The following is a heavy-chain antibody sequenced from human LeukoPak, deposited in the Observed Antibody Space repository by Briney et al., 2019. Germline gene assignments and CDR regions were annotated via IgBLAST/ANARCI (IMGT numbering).Heavy chain of an antibody. Sequence: GGSLRLSCAASGFTFSSYGMHWVRQAPGKGLEWVAVISYDGSNKYYADSVKGRFTISRDNSKNTLYLQMNSLRAEDTAVYYCAKDGDILTGRAIDYWGQGTLVTVSS. CDR3: AKDGDILTGRAIDY. CDR2: ISYDGSNK. J-gene: IGHJ4*02. D-gene: IGHD3-9*01. CDR1: GFTFSSYG. V-gene: IGHV3-30*18.